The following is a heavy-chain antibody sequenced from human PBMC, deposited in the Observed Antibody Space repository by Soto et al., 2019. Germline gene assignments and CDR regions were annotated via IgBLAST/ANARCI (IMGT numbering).Heavy chain of an antibody. CDR2: IYSGDSDT. CDR3: ARRGRGVARYFYGMNV. CDR1: GYSFTSYR. Sequence: EVQLVQSGAEVKKPGESLKISCKGSGYSFTSYRIGWVRQMPGKGLEWMGIIYSGDSDTRYRTSFQGQVTISADKSIRTAYRKWSCLKASDTALYYCARRGRGVARYFYGMNVWSQVNTV. D-gene: IGHD3-10*01. J-gene: IGHJ6*02. V-gene: IGHV5-51*03.